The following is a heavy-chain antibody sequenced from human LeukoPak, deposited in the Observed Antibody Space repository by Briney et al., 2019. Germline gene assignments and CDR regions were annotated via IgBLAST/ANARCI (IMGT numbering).Heavy chain of an antibody. Sequence: SETLSLTCTVSSGSIIGYYWAWIRQPPGKGLEWIGYIQYSGTTEYNPSLASRATISVDTAKDQFSLNLRSVTAADTAVYYCARDRAAGTLDFWGQGTLVTVSS. D-gene: IGHD6-13*01. J-gene: IGHJ4*02. CDR3: ARDRAAGTLDF. CDR2: IQYSGTT. CDR1: SGSIIGYY. V-gene: IGHV4-59*01.